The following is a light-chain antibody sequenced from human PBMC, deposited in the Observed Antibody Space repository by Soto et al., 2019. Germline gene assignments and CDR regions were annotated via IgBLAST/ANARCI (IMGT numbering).Light chain of an antibody. J-gene: IGKJ1*01. CDR3: QHYNSYSEA. V-gene: IGKV1-5*03. CDR2: KAS. CDR1: QTISSW. Sequence: DIHRTQSPSTLSESVGDRVTITCRASQTISSWLAWYQQKPGKAPKLLIYKASTLKSGVPSRFSGSGSGTEFTLTISSLQPDDFATYYCQHYNSYSEAFGQGTKVDIK.